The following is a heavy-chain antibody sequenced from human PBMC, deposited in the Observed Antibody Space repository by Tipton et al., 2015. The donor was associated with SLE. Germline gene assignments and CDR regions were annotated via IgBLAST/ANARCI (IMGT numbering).Heavy chain of an antibody. D-gene: IGHD2-15*01. CDR2: ISHSGDT. Sequence: TLSLTCGVSGGSITSNKWWTWVRQSPGKGLEWIGEISHSGDTDYNPSLKSRVTMSVDKSKNQFSLKLSSVTAADTAVYYCARVAQGTLTVYSIDYWGQGTLVTVPS. V-gene: IGHV4-4*02. CDR1: GGSITSNKW. J-gene: IGHJ4*02. CDR3: ARVAQGTLTVYSIDY.